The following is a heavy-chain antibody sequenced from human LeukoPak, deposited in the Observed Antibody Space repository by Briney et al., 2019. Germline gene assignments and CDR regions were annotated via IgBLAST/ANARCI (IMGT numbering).Heavy chain of an antibody. D-gene: IGHD3-10*01. CDR1: EFTFTSSA. CDR3: AADLSITMVRGATPGTFDI. J-gene: IGHJ3*02. CDR2: IVVGSGNT. Sequence: ASVKVSCKASEFTFTSSAMQWVRQARGQRLEWIGWIVVGSGNTNYAQKFQERVTITRDMSTSTAYMELSSLRSEDTAVYYCAADLSITMVRGATPGTFDIWGQGTMVTVSS. V-gene: IGHV1-58*02.